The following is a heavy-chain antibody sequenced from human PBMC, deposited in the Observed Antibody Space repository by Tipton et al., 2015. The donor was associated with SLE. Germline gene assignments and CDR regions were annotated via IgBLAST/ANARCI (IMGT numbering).Heavy chain of an antibody. CDR2: IIPIFGTA. CDR1: GYTFTSYG. Sequence: QLVQSGAEVKKPGASVKVSCKASGYTFTSYGISWVRQAPGQGLEWMGGIIPIFGTANYAQKFQGRVTITADKSTSTAYMELSSLRSEDTAVYYCAREGNIVLMVYASVNWFDPWGQGTLVTVSS. J-gene: IGHJ5*02. D-gene: IGHD2-8*01. V-gene: IGHV1-69*06. CDR3: AREGNIVLMVYASVNWFDP.